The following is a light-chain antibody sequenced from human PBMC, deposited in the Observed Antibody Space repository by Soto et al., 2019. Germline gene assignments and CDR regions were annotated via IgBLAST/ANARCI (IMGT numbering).Light chain of an antibody. V-gene: IGLV1-40*01. CDR3: QSYDSSLSGYV. J-gene: IGLJ1*01. CDR2: ENN. CDR1: SSNIGAGYE. Sequence: QSVLTQPPSVSEAPGQRVTISCTGSSSNIGAGYEAHWYQQVPGTAPKLLIYENNNRPSGVPDRFSGSKSGTSASLAITGLQAEDEAESYRQSYDSSLSGYVFGTGTKLTVL.